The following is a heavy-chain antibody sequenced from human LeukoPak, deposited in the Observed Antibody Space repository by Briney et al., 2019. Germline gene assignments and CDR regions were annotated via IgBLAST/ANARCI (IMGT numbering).Heavy chain of an antibody. J-gene: IGHJ6*04. CDR3: ARALIVVVPAARPLDV. V-gene: IGHV1-2*02. CDR2: INPNSGGT. Sequence: ASVKVSCKASGYTFTGYYMHWVRQAPGQGLEWMGWINPNSGGTNYAQKFQGRVTMTRDTSISTAYIELSRLRSDDTAVYYCARALIVVVPAARPLDVWGKGTTVTVSS. CDR1: GYTFTGYY. D-gene: IGHD2-2*01.